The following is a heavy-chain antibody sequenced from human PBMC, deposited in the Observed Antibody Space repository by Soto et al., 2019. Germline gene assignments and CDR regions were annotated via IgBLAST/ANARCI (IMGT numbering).Heavy chain of an antibody. CDR3: ARSVPGYSSGQD. CDR2: INSDGSST. V-gene: IGHV3-74*01. Sequence: EVQLVESGGGLVQPGGSLRLSCAASGFTFSSYWMHWVRQAPGKGLVWVSRINSDGSSTSYADSVKGRFTISRDNAKNTLSLQMNSMRAEDTAVYYCARSVPGYSSGQDWGQGNLVSVSS. CDR1: GFTFSSYW. D-gene: IGHD5-18*01. J-gene: IGHJ4*02.